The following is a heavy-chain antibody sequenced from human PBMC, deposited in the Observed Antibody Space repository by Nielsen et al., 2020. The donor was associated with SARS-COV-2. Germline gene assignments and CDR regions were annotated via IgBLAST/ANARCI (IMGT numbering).Heavy chain of an antibody. D-gene: IGHD3-3*01. CDR2: ISAYNGNT. J-gene: IGHJ6*02. CDR3: ARDTYYYFWSGYYWWVDYYYRMDV. CDR1: GYTFTSYG. V-gene: IGHV1-18*01. Sequence: ASVKVSCKASGYTFTSYGISWVRQAPGQGLEWMGWISAYNGNTNYAQKLQGRVTMTTDTSTSTAYMELRSLRSDDTAVYYCARDTYYYFWSGYYWWVDYYYRMDVWGQGTTVTVSS.